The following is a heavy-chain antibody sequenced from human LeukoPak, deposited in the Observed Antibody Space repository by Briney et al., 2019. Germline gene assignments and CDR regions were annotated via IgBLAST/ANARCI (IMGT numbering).Heavy chain of an antibody. V-gene: IGHV3-21*04. CDR2: ISSSSNYI. Sequence: MSGGSLRLSCAASGFTFSSYSMNWVRQAPGKGLEWVSSISSSSNYIYYADSVKGRFTISRDNAKNSLYLQMNSLRAEDTAVYYCTIDLMTGFSSGWHFGYWGQGTLVTVSS. J-gene: IGHJ4*02. CDR1: GFTFSSYS. CDR3: TIDLMTGFSSGWHFGY. D-gene: IGHD6-19*01.